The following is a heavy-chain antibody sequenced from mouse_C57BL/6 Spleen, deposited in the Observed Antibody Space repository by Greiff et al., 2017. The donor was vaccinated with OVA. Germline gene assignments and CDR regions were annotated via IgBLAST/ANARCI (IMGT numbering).Heavy chain of an antibody. D-gene: IGHD4-1*01. J-gene: IGHJ2*01. CDR2: ISYDGSN. CDR1: GYSITSGYY. Sequence: EVQLVESGPGLVKPSQSLSLTCSVTGYSITSGYYWNWIRQFPGNKLEWMGYISYDGSNNYNPSLKNRISIPRDTSKNPIFLKLKSVTTEDTATNDCARAGGTNSPLDYWGQGTTLTVSS. V-gene: IGHV3-6*01. CDR3: ARAGGTNSPLDY.